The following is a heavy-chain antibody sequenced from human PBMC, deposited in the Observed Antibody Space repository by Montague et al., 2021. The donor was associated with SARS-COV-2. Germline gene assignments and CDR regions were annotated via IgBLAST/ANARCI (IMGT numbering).Heavy chain of an antibody. CDR2: IYYTEST. CDR1: GVSISSSSFY. J-gene: IGHJ6*02. D-gene: IGHD2-21*01. CDR3: VRHHVDSYGMDV. Sequence: SETLSLTCNVSGVSISSSSFYWGWIRQPPGNGLEWIGRIYYTESTYYNPSLKSRVTIYLYTSKNQLSLNLASATAADTAMYYCVRHHVDSYGMDVWGQGTTVTVSS. V-gene: IGHV4-39*01.